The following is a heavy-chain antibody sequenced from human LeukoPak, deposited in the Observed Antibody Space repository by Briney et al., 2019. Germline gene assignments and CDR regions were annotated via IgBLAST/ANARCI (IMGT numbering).Heavy chain of an antibody. D-gene: IGHD3-10*01. Sequence: SETLSLTCSVSGGSISLSYYYWGWIRQPPGKALEWIGSVYYSGTTYYHPSLKSRVTISVDTSKNQFSLNLSSVTAADTAVYYCARHPMVRGPYDHWGQGTLVTVSS. CDR3: ARHPMVRGPYDH. V-gene: IGHV4-39*01. CDR2: VYYSGTT. J-gene: IGHJ4*02. CDR1: GGSISLSYYY.